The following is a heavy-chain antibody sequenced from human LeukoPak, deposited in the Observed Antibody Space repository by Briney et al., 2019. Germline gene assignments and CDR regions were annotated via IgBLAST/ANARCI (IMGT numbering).Heavy chain of an antibody. J-gene: IGHJ6*02. Sequence: PGGSLRLSCAASGFTVSSNYMSWVRQAPGKGLEWVSVIYSGGSTYYADSVKGRFTISRDNSKNTLYLQMNSLRAEDTAVYYCGGGDRPRLYYYGMDVWGQGTTVTVSS. V-gene: IGHV3-53*01. CDR2: IYSGGST. CDR3: GGGDRPRLYYYGMDV. D-gene: IGHD2-21*02. CDR1: GFTVSSNY.